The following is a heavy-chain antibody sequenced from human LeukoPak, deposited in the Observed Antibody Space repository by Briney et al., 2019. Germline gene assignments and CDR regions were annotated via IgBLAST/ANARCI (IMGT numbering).Heavy chain of an antibody. Sequence: PGGSLRLSCAASGFTFSPYWMHWVRQAPGKGLVWVSRINGDGSGTSYADSVKGRFTISRDNAKNSLHLQMSSLRADDTAVYYCARDPPPDDTSGYLDYWGQGALVTVSS. D-gene: IGHD3-22*01. J-gene: IGHJ4*02. CDR3: ARDPPPDDTSGYLDY. V-gene: IGHV3-74*01. CDR1: GFTFSPYW. CDR2: INGDGSGT.